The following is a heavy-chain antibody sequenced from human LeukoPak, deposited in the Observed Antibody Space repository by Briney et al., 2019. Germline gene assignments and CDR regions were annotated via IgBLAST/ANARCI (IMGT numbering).Heavy chain of an antibody. V-gene: IGHV1-18*01. J-gene: IGHJ5*02. D-gene: IGHD2-2*01. CDR3: ARVPATRGDNWFDP. Sequence: ASVKVSCKASGYTFTSYGISWVRQAPGQGLEWMGWISAYNGNTNYAQKLQGRVTMTTDTSTSTAYMELRSLRSDDTAVYYCARVPATRGDNWFDPWGQGTLVTVSS. CDR1: GYTFTSYG. CDR2: ISAYNGNT.